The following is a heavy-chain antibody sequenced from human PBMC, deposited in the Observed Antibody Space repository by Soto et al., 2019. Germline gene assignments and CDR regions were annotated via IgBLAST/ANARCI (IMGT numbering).Heavy chain of an antibody. D-gene: IGHD3-10*01. J-gene: IGHJ4*02. V-gene: IGHV3-30-3*01. CDR1: GFTFTGFA. Sequence: QVQLVESGGGVVQPGRSLRLSCAASGFTFTGFAMYWVRQAPGKGLEWVAVTSFDGSNEYYADFVEGRFTISRDNSKNTLYLQMYSLRPEDTAVYYCARVTGFYGSGEIDYWGQGTLVTVSS. CDR2: TSFDGSNE. CDR3: ARVTGFYGSGEIDY.